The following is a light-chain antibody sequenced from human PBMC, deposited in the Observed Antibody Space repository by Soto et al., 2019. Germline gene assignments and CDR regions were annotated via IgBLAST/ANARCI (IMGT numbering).Light chain of an antibody. V-gene: IGKV3-20*01. CDR2: ATY. CDR1: QSVSSGY. CDR3: QQYGPSPLYT. Sequence: VLTQSPGTLSLSPGERATLSCRAGQSVSSGYLAWYQQNPGQAPRLLIYATYTRATGIPDRFSGSGSGTDFTLTISRLQPEDFAVYYCQQYGPSPLYTFGQGTKLEIK. J-gene: IGKJ2*01.